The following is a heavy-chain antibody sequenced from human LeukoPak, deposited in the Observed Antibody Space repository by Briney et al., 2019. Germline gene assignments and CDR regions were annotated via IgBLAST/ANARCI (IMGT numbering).Heavy chain of an antibody. V-gene: IGHV4-39*01. D-gene: IGHD6-19*01. Sequence: SETLSLTCTVSVGSISSSSYYLGWIRQPPGKGLEWIGSIYYSGSTYYNPSLKSRVTISVDTSKNQFSLKLSSVTAADTAVYYCARRQSSSEDFDYWGQGTLVTVSS. CDR3: ARRQSSSEDFDY. CDR2: IYYSGST. J-gene: IGHJ4*02. CDR1: VGSISSSSYY.